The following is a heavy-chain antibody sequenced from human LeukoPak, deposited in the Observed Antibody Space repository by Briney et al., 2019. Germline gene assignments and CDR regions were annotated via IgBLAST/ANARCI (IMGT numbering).Heavy chain of an antibody. J-gene: IGHJ4*02. CDR2: IYSGDNT. Sequence: GGSLRLSCAASGFTVSNNYMSWVRQAPGRGLEWVSVIYSGDNTYYVESVKGRFTISRDNSKNTLFLQMNRLRAEDTAVYYCAGRRVLDASFDYWGQGTLVTVSS. V-gene: IGHV3-66*02. D-gene: IGHD3-16*01. CDR1: GFTVSNNY. CDR3: AGRRVLDASFDY.